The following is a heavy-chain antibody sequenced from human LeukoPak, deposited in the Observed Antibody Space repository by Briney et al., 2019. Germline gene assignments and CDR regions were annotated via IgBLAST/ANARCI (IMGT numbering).Heavy chain of an antibody. CDR2: IYYSGRT. D-gene: IGHD2-8*01. V-gene: IGHV4-59*08. Sequence: SETLSLTCTVSGGSLSSYYWSWIRQPPGKGLEWTGYIYYSGRTNYNPSLKSRVTISVDTSKNQFSLKLSSVTAADTAVYYCARHGVRSMWIPDDAFDIWGQGTMVTVSS. CDR1: GGSLSSYY. CDR3: ARHGVRSMWIPDDAFDI. J-gene: IGHJ3*02.